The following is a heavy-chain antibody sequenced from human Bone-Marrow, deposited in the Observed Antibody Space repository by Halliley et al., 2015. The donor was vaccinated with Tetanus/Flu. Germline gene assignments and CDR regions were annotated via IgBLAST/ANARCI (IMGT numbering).Heavy chain of an antibody. CDR2: IYPDDSDT. J-gene: IGHJ4*02. CDR3: ARRRAGAWYFDF. D-gene: IGHD4-17*01. CDR1: GYKYVNNW. Sequence: QLVQSGAEVRQPGESLKISCASYGYKYVNNWIAWVRQVPGKGLEWMGIIYPDDSDTIYSPSFQGRVTISTDKSTSATYLHWSSLTGSDSAIYYCARRRAGAWYFDFWGQGTLVTVSS. V-gene: IGHV5-51*03.